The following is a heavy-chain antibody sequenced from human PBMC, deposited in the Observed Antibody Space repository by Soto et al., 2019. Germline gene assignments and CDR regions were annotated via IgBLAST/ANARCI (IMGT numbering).Heavy chain of an antibody. CDR3: AREGIAARGGMDV. V-gene: IGHV3-20*01. CDR1: GFTFDDYG. Sequence: ETLSLTCAASGFTFDDYGMSWVRQAPGKGLEWVSGINWNGGSTGYADSVKGRFTISRDNAKNSLYLQMNSLRAEDTALYHCAREGIAARGGMDVWGQGTTVTVSS. D-gene: IGHD6-6*01. CDR2: INWNGGST. J-gene: IGHJ6*02.